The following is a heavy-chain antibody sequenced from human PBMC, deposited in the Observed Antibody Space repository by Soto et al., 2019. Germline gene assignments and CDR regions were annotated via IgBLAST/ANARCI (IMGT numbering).Heavy chain of an antibody. CDR3: AREGLVLVQTTVNSDYYYYAMDV. CDR1: GDTFSTYT. V-gene: IGHV1-69*12. J-gene: IGHJ6*02. CDR2: IIPRSATS. Sequence: QVQLVQSGAEVKKPGSSVKVSCKASGDTFSTYTITWMRQAPGQGLEWMGGIIPRSATSNYAQKFQGRVTITADESTNTAYMELSSLRSEDTAVYYCAREGLVLVQTTVNSDYYYYAMDVWGQGTTVTFSS. D-gene: IGHD2-2*01.